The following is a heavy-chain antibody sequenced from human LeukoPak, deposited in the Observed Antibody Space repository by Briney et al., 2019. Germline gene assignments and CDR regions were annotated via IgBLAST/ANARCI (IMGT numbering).Heavy chain of an antibody. D-gene: IGHD2-2*01. CDR3: ARNIVVVPADSYYFDY. CDR1: GGSISNYY. J-gene: IGHJ4*02. CDR2: IYYSGST. V-gene: IGHV4-59*08. Sequence: SETLSLTCTVSGGSISNYYWSWIRQPPGKGLEWIGYIYYSGSTNYNPSLKSRVTISVDTSKNQFSLKLSSVTAADTAAYYCARNIVVVPADSYYFDYWGQGTLVTVSS.